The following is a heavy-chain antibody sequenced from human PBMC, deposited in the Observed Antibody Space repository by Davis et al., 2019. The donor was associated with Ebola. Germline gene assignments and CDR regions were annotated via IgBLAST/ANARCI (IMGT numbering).Heavy chain of an antibody. D-gene: IGHD4-17*01. Sequence: ASVKVSCKASGYTFTSYYMHWVRQAPGQRLEWMGWINAGSGNTKYSQKFQGRVTITRDTSASTAYMELSSLRSEDTAVYYCAREMTTVTTLYYYGMDVWGQGTTVTVSS. J-gene: IGHJ6*02. CDR2: INAGSGNT. CDR1: GYTFTSYY. CDR3: AREMTTVTTLYYYGMDV. V-gene: IGHV1-3*01.